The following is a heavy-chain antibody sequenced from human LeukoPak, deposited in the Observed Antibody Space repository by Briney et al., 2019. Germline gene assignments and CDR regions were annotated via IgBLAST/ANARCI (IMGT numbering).Heavy chain of an antibody. V-gene: IGHV4-59*12. CDR2: IYYSGST. D-gene: IGHD6-6*01. J-gene: IGHJ6*03. Sequence: PSETLSLTCTVSGGSISSYYWSWIRQPPGKGLEWIGYIYYSGSTNYNPSLKSRVTMSVDTSKNQFSLKLSSVTAADTAVYYCARVMEGIAARLYYYYYMDVWGKGTTVTVSS. CDR3: ARVMEGIAARLYYYYYMDV. CDR1: GGSISSYY.